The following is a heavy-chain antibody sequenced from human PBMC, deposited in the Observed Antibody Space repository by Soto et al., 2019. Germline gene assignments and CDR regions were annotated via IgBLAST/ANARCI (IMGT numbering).Heavy chain of an antibody. CDR1: GGTFSSYA. V-gene: IGHV1-69*06. Sequence: QVQLVQSGAEVKKPGSSVKVSCKASGGTFSSYAISWVRQAPGQGLEWMGGMITIFGTANYAQKFQGRVTITADKSTSTAYMELSSLRSEDTAVYYCAREPAYYDILTGSHYYYGMDVWGQGTTVTVSS. D-gene: IGHD3-9*01. CDR3: AREPAYYDILTGSHYYYGMDV. CDR2: MITIFGTA. J-gene: IGHJ6*02.